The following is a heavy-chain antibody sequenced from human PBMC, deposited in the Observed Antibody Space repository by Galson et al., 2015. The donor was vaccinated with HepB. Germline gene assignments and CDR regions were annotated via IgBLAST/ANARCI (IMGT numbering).Heavy chain of an antibody. V-gene: IGHV4-4*02. CDR1: GGSISNDNW. CDR2: IYHSGST. Sequence: ETLSLTCTVSGGSISNDNWWSWVRQPPGKGLEWIGEIYHSGSTDYNPSLKSRVTILVDKSKNQFSLRLSSVTAADTAVYYCAARYCSAGTCYRYFDYWGQGTLVTVSS. CDR3: AARYCSAGTCYRYFDY. D-gene: IGHD2-15*01. J-gene: IGHJ4*02.